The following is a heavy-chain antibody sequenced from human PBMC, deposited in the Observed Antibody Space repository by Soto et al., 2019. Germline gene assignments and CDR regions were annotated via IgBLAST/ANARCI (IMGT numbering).Heavy chain of an antibody. D-gene: IGHD3-10*01. CDR1: GGSFSDYY. J-gene: IGHJ5*02. V-gene: IGHV4-34*01. Sequence: QVQLQQWGAGLLKPSETLSLTCAVYGGSFSDYYWSWIRQPPGKGLEWIGEINHSDSTSYNPSLKSRVTISLDTSKNQFSLKLSSVTAADTAVYYCARGRSLYGSGSYYFRFDPWGQGILVTVSS. CDR2: INHSDST. CDR3: ARGRSLYGSGSYYFRFDP.